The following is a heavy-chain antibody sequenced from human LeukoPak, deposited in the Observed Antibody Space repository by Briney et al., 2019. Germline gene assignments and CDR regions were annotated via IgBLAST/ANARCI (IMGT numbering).Heavy chain of an antibody. CDR3: SSYSPSIAVAVPLR. J-gene: IGHJ4*02. CDR2: IRSKAYGGTS. D-gene: IGHD6-19*01. CDR1: GFTFGDYA. Sequence: GSLRLSCRGSGFTFGDYALSWVRQAPGKGLEWVGFIRSKAYGGTSEYAASVKGRVTISRDDSKSIAYLQMNSLKTEDTGVYYCSSYSPSIAVAVPLRWGQGILVTVSS. V-gene: IGHV3-49*04.